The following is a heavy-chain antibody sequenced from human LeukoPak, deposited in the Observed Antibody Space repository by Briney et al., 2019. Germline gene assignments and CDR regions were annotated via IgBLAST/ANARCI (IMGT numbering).Heavy chain of an antibody. D-gene: IGHD1-26*01. CDR1: GFTFSSYS. Sequence: GGSLRLSCAASGFTFSSYSMNWVRQAPGKGLEWVSHITASGTAMFYADSVKGRFIISRDNAKNSLYLQMNSLRDEDTAVYYCASSGSYRFDYWGQGTLVTVSS. CDR3: ASSGSYRFDY. J-gene: IGHJ4*02. CDR2: ITASGTAM. V-gene: IGHV3-48*02.